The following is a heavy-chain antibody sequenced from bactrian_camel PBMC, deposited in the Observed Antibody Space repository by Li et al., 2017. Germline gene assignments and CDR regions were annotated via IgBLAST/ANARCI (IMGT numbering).Heavy chain of an antibody. D-gene: IGHD2*01. CDR2: IDSDGYP. Sequence: HVQLVESGGGSVQAGGSLRLACVVSGNTASINCLAWFRQAPGNEREAVAAIDSDGYPSYHAAVKGRFTVSKDNAKNTMDLQMDSLKPEDTAMYYCAVRVSGGPCYRAAHMDYWGQGTQVTVS. J-gene: IGHJ4*01. CDR1: GNTASINC. V-gene: IGHV3S53*01. CDR3: AVRVSGGPCYRAAHMDY.